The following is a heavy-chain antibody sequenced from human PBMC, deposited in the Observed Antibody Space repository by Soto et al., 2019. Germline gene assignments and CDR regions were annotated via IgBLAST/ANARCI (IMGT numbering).Heavy chain of an antibody. CDR1: GGSLSTGGYY. Sequence: QVQLQESGPGLVKPSQTLSLTCTVSGGSLSTGGYYWSWFRQHPGKGLEWIGYISYTGSTFYNPPLKRRVVISVATSKDQFSLRLSSVTAADTAVYFCARASYYHTSGYSPTFDYWGQGTLVTVST. J-gene: IGHJ4*02. CDR2: ISYTGST. D-gene: IGHD3-22*01. CDR3: ARASYYHTSGYSPTFDY. V-gene: IGHV4-31*03.